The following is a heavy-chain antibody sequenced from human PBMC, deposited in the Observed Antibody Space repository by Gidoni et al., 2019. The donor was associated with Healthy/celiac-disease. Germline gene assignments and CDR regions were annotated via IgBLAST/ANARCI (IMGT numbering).Heavy chain of an antibody. CDR2: IYYSGST. CDR3: ARDAPFYGSGITPAGFDY. CDR1: AGSISSGDYY. J-gene: IGHJ4*02. D-gene: IGHD3-10*01. Sequence: QVQLQESGPGLVKPSQTLSLTCTVSAGSISSGDYYWSWIRQPPGKCLEWIGYIYYSGSTYYNPSIKSRVTISVDTSKNQFSLKLSSVTAADTAVYYCARDAPFYGSGITPAGFDYWGQGTLVTVSS. V-gene: IGHV4-30-4*01.